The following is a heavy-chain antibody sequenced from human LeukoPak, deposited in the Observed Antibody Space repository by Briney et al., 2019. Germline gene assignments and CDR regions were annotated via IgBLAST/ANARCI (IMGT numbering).Heavy chain of an antibody. Sequence: SQTLSLTCTVSGGSISSGDYYWSWIRQPPGKGLEWIAYMYYSGSTYYNPSLKSRVTMSADTSKNQLSLKLCSVTAADTAVYYCARPYYYDSRIDPWGQGILVTVSS. V-gene: IGHV4-30-4*01. D-gene: IGHD3-22*01. CDR2: MYYSGST. J-gene: IGHJ5*02. CDR1: GGSISSGDYY. CDR3: ARPYYYDSRIDP.